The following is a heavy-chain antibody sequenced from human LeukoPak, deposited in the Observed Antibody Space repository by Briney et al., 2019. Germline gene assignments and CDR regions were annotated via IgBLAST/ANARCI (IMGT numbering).Heavy chain of an antibody. CDR2: ISAYNGNT. Sequence: ASVKVSCKASGYTFTSYGISWVLQAPGHGLEWMGWISAYNGNTNYAQKLQGRVTMTTDTSTSTAYMELRSLRSDDTAAYYCARVGVVVITTPQEFDYWGQGTLVTVSS. J-gene: IGHJ4*02. V-gene: IGHV1-18*01. CDR1: GYTFTSYG. D-gene: IGHD3-22*01. CDR3: ARVGVVVITTPQEFDY.